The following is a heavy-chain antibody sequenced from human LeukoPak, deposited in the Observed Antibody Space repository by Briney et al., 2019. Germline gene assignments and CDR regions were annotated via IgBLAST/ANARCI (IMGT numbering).Heavy chain of an antibody. CDR3: AKNSLLRGYPYNWFDP. J-gene: IGHJ5*02. CDR1: GFTFSSYG. D-gene: IGHD3-22*01. V-gene: IGHV3-33*06. Sequence: PGGSLRLSCAASGFTFSSYGMHWVRQAPGKGLEWVAVIWYDGSNKYYPDSVKGRFTISRDNSKNTLYLQMNSLRAEDTAVYYCAKNSLLRGYPYNWFDPWGQGTLVTVSS. CDR2: IWYDGSNK.